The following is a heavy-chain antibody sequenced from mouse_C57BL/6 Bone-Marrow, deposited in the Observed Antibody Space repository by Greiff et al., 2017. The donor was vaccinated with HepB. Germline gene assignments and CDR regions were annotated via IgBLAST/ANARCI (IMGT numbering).Heavy chain of an antibody. CDR2: IHPNSGST. Sequence: QVQLQQPGAELVKPGASVKLSCKASGYTFTSYWMHWVKQRPGQGLEWIGMIHPNSGSTNYNEKFKSKATLTVDKSSSTAYMQLSSLTSEDSAVYYCASSFYYYGSSYSAWFAYWGQGTLVTVSA. D-gene: IGHD1-1*01. V-gene: IGHV1-64*01. CDR1: GYTFTSYW. CDR3: ASSFYYYGSSYSAWFAY. J-gene: IGHJ3*01.